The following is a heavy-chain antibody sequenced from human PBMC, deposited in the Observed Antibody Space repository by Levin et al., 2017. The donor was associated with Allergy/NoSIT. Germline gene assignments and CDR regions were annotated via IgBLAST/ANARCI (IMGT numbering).Heavy chain of an antibody. D-gene: IGHD6-13*01. J-gene: IGHJ4*02. CDR3: ARVMGSSWYYFDY. CDR1: GFTVSSNY. Sequence: PGESLKISCAASGFTVSSNYMSWVRQAPGKGLEWVSVIYSGGSTYYADSVKGRFTISRDNSKNTLYLQMNSLRAEDTAVYYCARVMGSSWYYFDYWGQGTLVTVSS. CDR2: IYSGGST. V-gene: IGHV3-53*01.